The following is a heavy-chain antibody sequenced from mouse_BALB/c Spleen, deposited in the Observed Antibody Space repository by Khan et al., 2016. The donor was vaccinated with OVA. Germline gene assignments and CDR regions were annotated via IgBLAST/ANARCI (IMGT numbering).Heavy chain of an antibody. Sequence: EVQLQESGPGLVKPSQSLSLTCPVTGYSITSDYAWNWIRQFPGNKLEWMGYISSSGSTNYNPAPKSRISITRDTSQNQFFLQLNSVTTEDTATYYCARDGSRYNYAMDYWGQGTSVTVSS. CDR3: ARDGSRYNYAMDY. J-gene: IGHJ4*01. CDR2: ISSSGST. D-gene: IGHD2-3*01. V-gene: IGHV3-2*02. CDR1: GYSITSDYA.